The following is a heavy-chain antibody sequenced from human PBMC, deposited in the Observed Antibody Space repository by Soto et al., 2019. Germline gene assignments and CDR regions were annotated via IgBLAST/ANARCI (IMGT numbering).Heavy chain of an antibody. CDR3: ARERYSSSWGAFDI. J-gene: IGHJ3*02. CDR2: ISYDGSNK. Sequence: QVQLVESGGGVVQPGRSLRLSCAASGFTFSSYAMHWVRQAPGKGLEWVAVISYDGSNKYYADSVKGRFTISRDNSKNTLYLQMNSLRAEDTAVYYCARERYSSSWGAFDIWGQGTMVTVSS. CDR1: GFTFSSYA. V-gene: IGHV3-30-3*01. D-gene: IGHD6-13*01.